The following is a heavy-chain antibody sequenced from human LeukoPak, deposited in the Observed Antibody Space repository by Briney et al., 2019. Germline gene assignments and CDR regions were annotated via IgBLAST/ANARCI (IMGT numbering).Heavy chain of an antibody. Sequence: GGSLRLSCAASGFTFSSYAMSWVRQAPGKGLEWVSAISGSGGSTYYADSVKGRFTISRHNSKNTLYLQMNSLRAEDTAVYYCAKRGSAWYGEFDYWGQGALVTVSS. J-gene: IGHJ4*02. CDR3: AKRGSAWYGEFDY. CDR2: ISGSGGST. CDR1: GFTFSSYA. D-gene: IGHD6-19*01. V-gene: IGHV3-23*01.